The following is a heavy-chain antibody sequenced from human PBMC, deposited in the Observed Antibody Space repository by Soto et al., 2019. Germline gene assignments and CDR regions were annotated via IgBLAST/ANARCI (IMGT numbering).Heavy chain of an antibody. Sequence: QVQLQESGPGLVKPSWTLSLTCGVSSDSISSSNWWTWVRQPPGKGPEWIGEIYHTGSTNYNPSIKSRVTISVDKSKNQVSLKLSSVTAADTAVYYCARVVVATYSSTFDPWGQGTLVTVSS. V-gene: IGHV4-4*02. CDR1: SDSISSSNW. J-gene: IGHJ5*02. D-gene: IGHD6-13*01. CDR2: IYHTGST. CDR3: ARVVVATYSSTFDP.